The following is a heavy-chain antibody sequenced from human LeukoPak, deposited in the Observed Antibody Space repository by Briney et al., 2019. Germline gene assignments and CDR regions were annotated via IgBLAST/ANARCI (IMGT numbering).Heavy chain of an antibody. J-gene: IGHJ3*02. D-gene: IGHD5-12*01. V-gene: IGHV3-23*01. CDR1: GFTFSNYG. CDR3: ARGGALWLSIAWDIVATGDAFDI. CDR2: ISDSGGRT. Sequence: SGGSLRLSCAASGFTFSNYGMNWVRQAPGKGLEWVSGISDSGGRTYYADSVKGRFIISRDNSKNTLYLQMNSLRAEDTAVYYCARGGALWLSIAWDIVATGDAFDIWGQGTMVTVSS.